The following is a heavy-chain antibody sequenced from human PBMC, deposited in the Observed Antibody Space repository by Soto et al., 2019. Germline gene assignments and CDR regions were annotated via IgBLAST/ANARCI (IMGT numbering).Heavy chain of an antibody. D-gene: IGHD4-17*01. V-gene: IGHV4-31*03. Sequence: QVQLQESGPGLVKPSQTLSLTCTVSGGSISSGGYYWSWIRQHPGKGLEWIGYIYYSGGTYYNPSLKSRVTISVDTSKNQFSLKLSSVTAADTAVYYCARNDAEYGDYANFDYWGQGTLVTVSS. CDR1: GGSISSGGYY. CDR3: ARNDAEYGDYANFDY. J-gene: IGHJ4*02. CDR2: IYYSGGT.